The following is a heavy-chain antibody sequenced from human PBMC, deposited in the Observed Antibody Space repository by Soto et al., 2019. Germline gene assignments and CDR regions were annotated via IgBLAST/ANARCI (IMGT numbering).Heavy chain of an antibody. J-gene: IGHJ4*02. CDR2: IIPILGIA. V-gene: IGHV1-69*02. Sequence: QVQLVQSGAEVKKPGSSVKVSCKASGGTFSSYTISWVRQAPGQGLEWMGRIIPILGIAIYAQKFQGRVTITADKSTSTAYMELSSLRSEDTAVYYCARVIAVAGTAKDYWGQGTLVTVSS. D-gene: IGHD6-19*01. CDR1: GGTFSSYT. CDR3: ARVIAVAGTAKDY.